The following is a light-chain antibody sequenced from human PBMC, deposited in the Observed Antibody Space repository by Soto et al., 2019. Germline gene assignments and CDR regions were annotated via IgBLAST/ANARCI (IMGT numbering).Light chain of an antibody. Sequence: EIELTQSPATLSLSPGERATLSCRASQSVSSYLAWYQQKPGQAPRLLIYDASNRATGIPARFSGSGSGTDFTLTISSLEPEDFAVYYCQQPNYWQSFGQGTKLEIK. CDR3: QQPNYWQS. V-gene: IGKV3-11*01. J-gene: IGKJ2*03. CDR2: DAS. CDR1: QSVSSY.